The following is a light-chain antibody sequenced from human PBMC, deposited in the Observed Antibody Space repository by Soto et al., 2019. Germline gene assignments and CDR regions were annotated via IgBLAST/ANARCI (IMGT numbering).Light chain of an antibody. V-gene: IGKV4-1*01. J-gene: IGKJ1*01. CDR1: QRVLYSSNNNNY. CDR3: QQYYSTQWT. Sequence: DIVMTQSPDSLAVSLGERAAINCKSSQRVLYSSNNNNYLARYQQKPGQPPKLLIYWASTRESGVPDRFSGSGSGTDFTLTISSLEAEDWAVYYCQQYYSTQWTFGQGTKVEIK. CDR2: WAS.